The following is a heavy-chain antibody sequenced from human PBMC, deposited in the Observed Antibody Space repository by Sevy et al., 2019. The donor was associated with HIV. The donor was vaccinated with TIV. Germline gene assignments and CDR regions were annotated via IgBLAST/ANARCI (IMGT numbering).Heavy chain of an antibody. CDR3: ARSHYYYYYMDV. J-gene: IGHJ6*03. Sequence: ASVKVSCKASGYTFTSYGISWVRQAPGQGLEWMGGISAYNGNTNYAQKLQGRVTMTTDTSTSTAYMELRSLRSDDTAVYYCARSHYYYYYMDVWGKGTTVTVSS. CDR2: ISAYNGNT. V-gene: IGHV1-18*04. CDR1: GYTFTSYG.